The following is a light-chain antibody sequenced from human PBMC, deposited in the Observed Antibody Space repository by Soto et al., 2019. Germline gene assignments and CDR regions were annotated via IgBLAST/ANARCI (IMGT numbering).Light chain of an antibody. CDR3: QQYGSSPWT. V-gene: IGKV3-15*01. J-gene: IGKJ1*01. CDR1: PRVSIN. Sequence: EIVITQSPATLSVSPGERATLSCRASPRVSINLSWYQHKPGHAPWLLIYGASTRSTGIPARFSGSGSGTEFTLTITSLQSGDFTLYYCQQYGSSPWTVXQGTNVDSK. CDR2: GAS.